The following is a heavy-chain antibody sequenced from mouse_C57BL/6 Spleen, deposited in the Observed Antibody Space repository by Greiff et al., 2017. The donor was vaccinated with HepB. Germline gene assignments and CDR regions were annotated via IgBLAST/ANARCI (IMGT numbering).Heavy chain of an antibody. CDR2: IYPSDSET. Sequence: QVQLQQPGAELVRPGSSVKLSCKASGYTFTSYWMDWVKQRPGQGLEWIGNIYPSDSETHYNQKFKDKATLTVDKSSSTAYMQLSSLTSEDSAVYYCARRHYGPLDYWGQGTTLTVSS. D-gene: IGHD1-2*01. J-gene: IGHJ2*01. CDR3: ARRHYGPLDY. V-gene: IGHV1-61*01. CDR1: GYTFTSYW.